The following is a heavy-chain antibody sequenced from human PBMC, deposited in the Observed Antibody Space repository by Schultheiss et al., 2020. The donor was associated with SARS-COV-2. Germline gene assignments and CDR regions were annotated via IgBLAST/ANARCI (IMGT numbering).Heavy chain of an antibody. D-gene: IGHD3-3*01. V-gene: IGHV3-48*03. CDR3: ARDASYYDFWSGYYYYYYYGMDV. J-gene: IGHJ6*02. CDR1: GFTFSSYE. CDR2: ISSSGSTI. Sequence: GGSLRLSCAASGFTFSSYEMNWVHQAPGKGLEWVSYISSSGSTIYYADSVKGRFTISRDNAKNSLYLQMNSLRAEDTAVYYCARDASYYDFWSGYYYYYYYGMDVWGQGTTVTVSS.